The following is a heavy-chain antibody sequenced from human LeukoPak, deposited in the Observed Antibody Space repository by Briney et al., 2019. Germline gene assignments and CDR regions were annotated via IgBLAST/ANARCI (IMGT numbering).Heavy chain of an antibody. CDR2: VSGSGNIT. Sequence: GGSLRLSCAGSGFTFSSYAMSWVRQAPGKGLEWVSTVSGSGNITYYADSVMGRFTISRDNSKNTLYLPMNGLRAEDTAVYYCAKDRPLGTRRGFDYWGQGTLVTVSS. V-gene: IGHV3-23*01. CDR3: AKDRPLGTRRGFDY. CDR1: GFTFSSYA. J-gene: IGHJ4*02. D-gene: IGHD4-23*01.